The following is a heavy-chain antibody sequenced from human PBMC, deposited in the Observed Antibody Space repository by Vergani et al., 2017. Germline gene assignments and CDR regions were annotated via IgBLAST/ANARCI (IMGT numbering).Heavy chain of an antibody. CDR3: ATDRRVVRGRKDWFDP. J-gene: IGHJ5*02. CDR2: VDPEDGET. D-gene: IGHD3-10*01. V-gene: IGHV1-69-2*01. Sequence: EVQLVQSGAEVKKPGATMKISCKVSGYTFTDHYMPWVKQAPGKGLEWMGLVDPEDGETIYAEKFKGRVTIAADTSTDTAYMELSSLRSEDTAVYYCATDRRVVRGRKDWFDPWGQGTLVTVSS. CDR1: GYTFTDHY.